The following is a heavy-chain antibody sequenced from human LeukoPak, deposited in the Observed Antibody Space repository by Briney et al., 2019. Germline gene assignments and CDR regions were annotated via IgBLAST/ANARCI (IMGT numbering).Heavy chain of an antibody. CDR3: ARDGDSSGYPGRDY. D-gene: IGHD6-19*01. V-gene: IGHV1-8*01. CDR2: MNPNSGNT. CDR1: GYTFTSYD. J-gene: IGHJ4*02. Sequence: ASVKVSCKASGYTFTSYDINWVRQATGQGLEWMGWMNPNSGNTGYAQKFQGRVTMTTDTSTSTAYMELRSLRSDDTAVYYCARDGDSSGYPGRDYWGQGTLVTVSS.